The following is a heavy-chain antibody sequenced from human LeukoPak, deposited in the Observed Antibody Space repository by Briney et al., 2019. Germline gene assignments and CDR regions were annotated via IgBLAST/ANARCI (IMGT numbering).Heavy chain of an antibody. CDR2: INHSGST. CDR1: GGSFSGYY. Sequence: PSETLSLTCAVYGGSFSGYYWSWIRQPPGKGLEWIGEINHSGSTNYNPSLKSRVTISVDTSKNQFSLKLSSVTAADTALYFCSRYFRLRTDDGDYIGLFDSWGQGILVTVSS. V-gene: IGHV4-34*01. CDR3: SRYFRLRTDDGDYIGLFDS. J-gene: IGHJ4*02. D-gene: IGHD4-17*01.